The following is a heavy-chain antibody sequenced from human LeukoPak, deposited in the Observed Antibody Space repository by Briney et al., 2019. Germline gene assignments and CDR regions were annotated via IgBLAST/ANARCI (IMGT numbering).Heavy chain of an antibody. CDR2: INPSGGST. V-gene: IGHV1-46*01. J-gene: IGHJ6*02. CDR3: ARDLLLELAVAGPYYYYGMDV. Sequence: GASVKVSCTASGYTFTSYYMHWVRQAPGQGLEWIGIINPSGGSTSYAQKFQGRVTMTRDTSTSTVYMELSSLRSEDTAVYYCARDLLLELAVAGPYYYYGMDVWGQGTTVTVSS. CDR1: GYTFTSYY. D-gene: IGHD6-19*01.